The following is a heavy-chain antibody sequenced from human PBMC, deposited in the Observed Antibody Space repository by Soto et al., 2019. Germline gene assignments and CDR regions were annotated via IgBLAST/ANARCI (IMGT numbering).Heavy chain of an antibody. CDR3: ARGYYYGSERKDAFDI. V-gene: IGHV4-30-2*01. Sequence: SETLSLTSAVSCGPISSGGYSWSWIRQPPGKGLEWIGYIYHSGSTYYNPSLKSRVTISVDRSKNQFSLKLSSVTAADTAVYYCARGYYYGSERKDAFDIWGQGTMVTVSS. CDR1: CGPISSGGYS. D-gene: IGHD3-10*01. CDR2: IYHSGST. J-gene: IGHJ3*02.